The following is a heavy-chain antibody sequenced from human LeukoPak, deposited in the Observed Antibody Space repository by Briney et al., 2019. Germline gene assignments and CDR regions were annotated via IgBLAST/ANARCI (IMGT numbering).Heavy chain of an antibody. D-gene: IGHD4-23*01. V-gene: IGHV4-34*01. J-gene: IGHJ4*02. CDR1: GGSFSGYY. CDR2: INHSGST. CDR3: ARSTVVTPGEHSDY. Sequence: SETLSLTCAVYGGSFSGYYWNWIRQPPGKGLEWIGEINHSGSTNYNPSLKSRVTISVDTSKNQFSLKLSSVTAADTAVYYCARSTVVTPGEHSDYWGQGTLVTVSS.